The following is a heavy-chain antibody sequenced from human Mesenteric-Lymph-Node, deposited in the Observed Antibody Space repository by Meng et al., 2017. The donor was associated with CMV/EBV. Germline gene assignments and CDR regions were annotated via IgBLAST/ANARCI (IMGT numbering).Heavy chain of an antibody. CDR1: GFTFSTSG. Sequence: GESLKISCAASGFTFSTSGMHWVRQAPGKGLEWVTFIKNDGSSQYYADSVKGRFTVSRDNSKNTLYLQMDSLRAEDTAVYYCAKVYKREYDFWSGYQDYWGQGTLVTVSS. J-gene: IGHJ4*02. CDR2: IKNDGSSQ. CDR3: AKVYKREYDFWSGYQDY. D-gene: IGHD3-3*01. V-gene: IGHV3-30*02.